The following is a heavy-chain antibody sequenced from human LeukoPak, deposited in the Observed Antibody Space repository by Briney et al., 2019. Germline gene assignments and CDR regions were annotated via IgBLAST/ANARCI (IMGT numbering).Heavy chain of an antibody. CDR3: ARALRYSSSLNWFDP. J-gene: IGHJ5*02. Sequence: SETLSLTCTVSRVXISSYYWTWIRQPPGKGLEWIGYIYYTGSTNYNPSLKSRVTISVDTSKNQFSLKLSSVTAADTAVYYCARALRYSSSLNWFDPWGQGTLVTVSS. CDR1: RVXISSYY. D-gene: IGHD6-6*01. CDR2: IYYTGST. V-gene: IGHV4-59*01.